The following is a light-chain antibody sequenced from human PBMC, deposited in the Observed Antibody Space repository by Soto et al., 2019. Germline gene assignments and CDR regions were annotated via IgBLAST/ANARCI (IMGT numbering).Light chain of an antibody. CDR1: QSVSSTY. CDR2: GAS. CDR3: KQYGSSPTT. J-gene: IGKJ1*01. V-gene: IGKV3-20*01. Sequence: EIVLTQSPGTLSLSPGERATLSCRASQSVSSTYLAWYQQKPDQAPRLLIYGASSRATGIPDKFSGSGSGTDFTLTISRLEPEDFAVYYCKQYGSSPTTFGQGTNVDIK.